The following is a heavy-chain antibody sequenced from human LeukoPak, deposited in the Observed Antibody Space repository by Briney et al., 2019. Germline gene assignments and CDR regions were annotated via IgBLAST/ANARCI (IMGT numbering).Heavy chain of an antibody. D-gene: IGHD6-19*01. Sequence: GGSLRLSCAAPGFTFSSYGMHWVRQAPGKGLEWVAVISYDGSNKYYADSVKGRFTISRDNAKNSLYLQMNSLRAEDTAVYYCARRPLRGWYDYWGQGTLVTVSS. V-gene: IGHV3-30*03. CDR3: ARRPLRGWYDY. CDR2: ISYDGSNK. CDR1: GFTFSSYG. J-gene: IGHJ4*02.